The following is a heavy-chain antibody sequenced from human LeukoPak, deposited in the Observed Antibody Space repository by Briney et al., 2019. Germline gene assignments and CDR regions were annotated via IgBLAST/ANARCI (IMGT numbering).Heavy chain of an antibody. CDR1: GFAFSTYN. D-gene: IGHD6-19*01. CDR2: ISSRSFTI. V-gene: IGHV3-48*02. J-gene: IGHJ3*02. Sequence: GGSLRLSCAASGFAFSTYNMNWVRQAPGKGLDWVSYISSRSFTIYYADSVKGRFTISRDNAKNSLYLEMNSLRDEDTAVYYCARSVIAVAGYDAFDIWGQGTVVTVSS. CDR3: ARSVIAVAGYDAFDI.